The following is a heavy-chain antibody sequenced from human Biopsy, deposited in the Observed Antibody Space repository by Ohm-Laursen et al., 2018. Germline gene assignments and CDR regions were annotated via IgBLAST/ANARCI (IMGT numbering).Heavy chain of an antibody. CDR1: GFTFSSHA. D-gene: IGHD3-16*01. J-gene: IGHJ4*02. CDR2: INGSGGST. V-gene: IGHV3-23*01. CDR3: AKDSLVEATRLDY. Sequence: SLRLSCAASGFTFSSHAMSWVRQAPGKGPECVSVINGSGGSTYYADPVKARFTISRDNSRNTLYFQMNSLRAEDTAVYYCAKDSLVEATRLDYWGQGTLVTVSS.